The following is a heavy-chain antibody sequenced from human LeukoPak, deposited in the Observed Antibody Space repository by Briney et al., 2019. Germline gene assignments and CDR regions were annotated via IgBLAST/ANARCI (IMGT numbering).Heavy chain of an antibody. D-gene: IGHD3-10*01. Sequence: SETLSLTCTVSGGSISSYYWSWIRQPAGKGLEWIGRIYTSGSTNYNPSLKSRVTMSVDTSKNQFSLKLSSVTAADTAVYYCARDSTLLWFRKSNNAFDIWGQGTMVTVSS. J-gene: IGHJ3*02. V-gene: IGHV4-4*07. CDR2: IYTSGST. CDR1: GGSISSYY. CDR3: ARDSTLLWFRKSNNAFDI.